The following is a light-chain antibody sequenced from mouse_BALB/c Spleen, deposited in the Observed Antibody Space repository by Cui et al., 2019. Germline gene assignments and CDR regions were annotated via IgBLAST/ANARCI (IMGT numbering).Light chain of an antibody. CDR3: QRFWGTPWT. J-gene: IGKJ1*01. Sequence: DIQMTQSPAPLSVSVGETVTITCPASENIYSNLAWYQQKQGKSPQLLVYAATNLADGVPSRFSGSGSGTQYSLKINSLQSEDFGSYYCQRFWGTPWTFGGGTKLEIK. CDR2: AAT. CDR1: ENIYSN. V-gene: IGKV12-46*01.